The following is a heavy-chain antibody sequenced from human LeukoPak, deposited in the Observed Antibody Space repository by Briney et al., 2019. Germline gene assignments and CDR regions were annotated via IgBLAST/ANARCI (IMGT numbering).Heavy chain of an antibody. CDR2: IYYSGST. CDR1: GGSISSGDYY. Sequence: SETLSLTCTVTGGSISSGDYYWSWIRQPPGKGLEWIGYIYYSGSTYYNPSLKSRVTMSVDTSKNQFSLKLSSVTAADTAVYYCARELTYADYWGQGTLVTVSS. V-gene: IGHV4-30-4*01. J-gene: IGHJ4*02. CDR3: ARELTYADY. D-gene: IGHD4/OR15-4a*01.